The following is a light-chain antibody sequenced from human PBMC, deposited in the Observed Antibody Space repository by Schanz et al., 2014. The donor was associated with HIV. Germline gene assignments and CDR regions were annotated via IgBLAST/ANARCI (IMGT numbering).Light chain of an antibody. CDR2: GVT. V-gene: IGLV2-14*03. Sequence: QSALTQPASVSGSPGQSITISCTGTSSDIGGYNYVFWHQQHPGKAPKLMIYGVTDRPSGASNRFSCSKSGSTASLTISGLQAEDEADYYCSSYAGSNNLVFGGGTKLTVL. CDR3: SSYAGSNNLV. CDR1: SSDIGGYNY. J-gene: IGLJ2*01.